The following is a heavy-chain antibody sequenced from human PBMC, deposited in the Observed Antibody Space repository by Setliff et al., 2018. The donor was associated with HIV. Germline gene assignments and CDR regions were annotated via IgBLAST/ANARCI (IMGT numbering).Heavy chain of an antibody. J-gene: IGHJ3*01. CDR3: ARDWAPIRDYNFWSGLTYTFDV. CDR1: GFTFDSCG. Sequence: GGSLRLSCAASGFTFDSCGMHWVRQAPGKGLEWVAVIWFDGSNKYYTDSVRGRFTISRDNSKNTLYLQMNSLRAEDTAVYYCARDWAPIRDYNFWSGLTYTFDVWGQGTMVTVSS. D-gene: IGHD3-3*01. V-gene: IGHV3-33*01. CDR2: IWFDGSNK.